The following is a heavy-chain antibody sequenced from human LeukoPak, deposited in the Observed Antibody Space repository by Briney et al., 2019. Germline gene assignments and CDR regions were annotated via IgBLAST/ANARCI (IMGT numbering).Heavy chain of an antibody. CDR2: IIPILGIA. J-gene: IGHJ5*02. D-gene: IGHD6-6*01. CDR1: GGTFSSYA. CDR3: ARERYSSSSGFDP. V-gene: IGHV1-69*04. Sequence: SVKVSCKASGGTFSSYAISWVRQAPGQGLEWMGRIIPILGIANCAQKFQGRVTITADKSTSTAYMELSSLRSEDTAVYYCARERYSSSSGFDPWGQGTLVTVSS.